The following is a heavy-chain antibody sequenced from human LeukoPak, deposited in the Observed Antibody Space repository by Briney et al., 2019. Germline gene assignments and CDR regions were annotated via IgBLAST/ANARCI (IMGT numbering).Heavy chain of an antibody. CDR2: INPNSGGT. D-gene: IGHD2-15*01. CDR3: ARDLVGYCSGGSCYPDY. J-gene: IGHJ4*02. Sequence: ASVKVSCKASGYTFTGYYMHWVRQAPGQGLEWMGWINPNSGGTNYAQKFQGRTTMTRDTSISTAYMELSRLRSDDTAVYYCARDLVGYCSGGSCYPDYWGQGTLVTVSS. CDR1: GYTFTGYY. V-gene: IGHV1-2*02.